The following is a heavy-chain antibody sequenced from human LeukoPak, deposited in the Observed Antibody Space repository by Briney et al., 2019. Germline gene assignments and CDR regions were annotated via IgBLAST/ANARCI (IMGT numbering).Heavy chain of an antibody. J-gene: IGHJ4*02. Sequence: SETLSLTCAVYGGSFSGYYWSWIRQPPGKGLEWIGEINHSGSTNYNPSVKSRVTISVDTSKNQFSLKLSSVTAADTAVYYCARGRRITMIVVVITNYFDYWGQGTLVTVSS. CDR3: ARGRRITMIVVVITNYFDY. CDR1: GGSFSGYY. D-gene: IGHD3-22*01. CDR2: INHSGST. V-gene: IGHV4-34*01.